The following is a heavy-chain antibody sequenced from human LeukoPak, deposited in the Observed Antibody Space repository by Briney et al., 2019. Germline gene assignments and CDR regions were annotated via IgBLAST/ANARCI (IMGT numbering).Heavy chain of an antibody. CDR1: GFTFHNYS. J-gene: IGHJ4*02. V-gene: IGHV3-21*01. CDR3: ARENDQGGSPKF. D-gene: IGHD3-16*01. Sequence: GGSLRLSCAASGFTFHNYSMNWVRQAPGKGLEWVSSSSSSGSHIYYADSVKGRFTISRDNAKNSLFLQMSSLRGEDTAVYYCARENDQGGSPKFWGQGPLVTVSS. CDR2: SSSSGSHI.